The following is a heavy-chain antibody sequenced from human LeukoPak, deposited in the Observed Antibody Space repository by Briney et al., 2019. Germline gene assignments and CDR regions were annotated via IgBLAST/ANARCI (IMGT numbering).Heavy chain of an antibody. CDR1: GYTFTDYY. V-gene: IGHV1-2*02. D-gene: IGHD3-22*01. Sequence: GDSVKVSCKASGYTFTDYYMHWVRQAPGQGLEWMGWVNPNSGGTNYAQKFQGRVTMTRDTSISTAYMELSRLRSDDTAVYYWARRDLAGYDSSGYPLYNWFDPWGHGTLVTVSS. CDR2: VNPNSGGT. CDR3: ARRDLAGYDSSGYPLYNWFDP. J-gene: IGHJ5*02.